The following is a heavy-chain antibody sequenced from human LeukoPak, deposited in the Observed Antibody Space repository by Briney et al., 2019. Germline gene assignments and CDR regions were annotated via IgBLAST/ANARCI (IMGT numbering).Heavy chain of an antibody. D-gene: IGHD3-3*01. CDR2: IRYDGSEK. V-gene: IGHV3-30*02. CDR1: GFTFSSYG. J-gene: IGHJ4*02. CDR3: ARDSGLWSGYSSYDY. Sequence: HPGGSLRLSCAASGFTFSSYGTHWVRQAPGKGLEWVAFIRYDGSEKNYADSVKGRFTISRDNAKNSLYLQMNSLRAEDTAVYYCARDSGLWSGYSSYDYWGQGTLVTVSS.